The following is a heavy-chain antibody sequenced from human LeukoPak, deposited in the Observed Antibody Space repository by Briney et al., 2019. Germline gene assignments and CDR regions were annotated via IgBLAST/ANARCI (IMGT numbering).Heavy chain of an antibody. CDR1: GSTFDNYA. Sequence: PGGSLRLSCAASGSTFDNYAMHWVRQAPGKGLEWVSLISGDGGSTYYADSVKGRFTISRGNSKNSLYLQMNSLRTEDTALYYCAEDNVVGDRSGYFDYWGQGTLVTVSS. V-gene: IGHV3-43*02. CDR3: AEDNVVGDRSGYFDY. CDR2: ISGDGGST. J-gene: IGHJ4*02. D-gene: IGHD3-10*01.